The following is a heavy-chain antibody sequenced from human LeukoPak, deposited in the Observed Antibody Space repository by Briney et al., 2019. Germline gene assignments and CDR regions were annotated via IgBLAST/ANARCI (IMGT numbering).Heavy chain of an antibody. D-gene: IGHD3-10*01. CDR1: GFTVSSNY. V-gene: IGHV3-53*01. J-gene: IGHJ4*02. CDR2: IYSGDST. CDR3: ATGRGSGSYRFDY. Sequence: GGSLRLSCAASGFTVSSNYMSWVRQAPGKGLDWVSVIYSGDSTYYADSVKGRFTISRDNSKNTLFLQMNSLRAEDTAVYYCATGRGSGSYRFDYWGQGTLVTVSS.